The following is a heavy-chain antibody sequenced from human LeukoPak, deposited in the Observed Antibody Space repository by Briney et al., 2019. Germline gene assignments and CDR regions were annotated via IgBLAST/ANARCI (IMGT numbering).Heavy chain of an antibody. CDR3: VRNRGAYYYDTGY. CDR2: IYSGGDK. CDR1: GFAVSSNY. J-gene: IGHJ4*02. Sequence: GGSLRLSCAVSGFAVSSNYMNWVRQAPGKGLEWVSVIYSGGDKYYADSVKGRFTISRDNSKNTLHLQMNSLRAEDTAVYYCVRNRGAYYYDTGYWGQGTLVTVSS. D-gene: IGHD3-22*01. V-gene: IGHV3-66*01.